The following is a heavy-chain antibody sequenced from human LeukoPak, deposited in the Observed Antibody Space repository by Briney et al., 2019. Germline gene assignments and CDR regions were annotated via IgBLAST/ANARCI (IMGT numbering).Heavy chain of an antibody. D-gene: IGHD3-22*01. CDR1: GGSISNFY. Sequence: SETLSLTCTVSGGSISNFYLSWIRQAAGKGLEWIGRIYPRGSDYNPSLKSRVTMSLDTSKKQFSLNLRSVTAADTAVYYCARENYYDSCGYVYWGQGTLVTASS. J-gene: IGHJ4*02. CDR3: ARENYYDSCGYVY. CDR2: IYPRGS. V-gene: IGHV4-4*07.